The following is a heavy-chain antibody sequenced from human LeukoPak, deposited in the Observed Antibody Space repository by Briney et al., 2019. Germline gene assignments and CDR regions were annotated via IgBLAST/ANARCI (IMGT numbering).Heavy chain of an antibody. D-gene: IGHD6-13*01. Sequence: PGGSLRLSCSASGFTFSTYAMTWVRQAPGKGLEWVSAISGSGGSTYYADSVKGRFTISRDNSQNTLYLQVNSLRAEDTAVYYCAKSIWYSSSWYFDYWGQGTLVTVSS. V-gene: IGHV3-23*01. CDR1: GFTFSTYA. CDR2: ISGSGGST. J-gene: IGHJ4*02. CDR3: AKSIWYSSSWYFDY.